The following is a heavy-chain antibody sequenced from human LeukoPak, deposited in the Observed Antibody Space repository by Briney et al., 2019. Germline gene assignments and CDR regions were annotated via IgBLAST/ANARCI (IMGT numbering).Heavy chain of an antibody. Sequence: SETLSLTCAVYGGSFSGYYWSWIRQPPGKGLEWIGEINHSGSTNYNPSLKSRVTISVDTSKNQFSLKLSSVTAADTAVYYCARGLSATWLPYYYYGMDVWGQGTTVTVSS. V-gene: IGHV4-34*01. J-gene: IGHJ6*02. CDR2: INHSGST. D-gene: IGHD5-18*01. CDR3: ARGLSATWLPYYYYGMDV. CDR1: GGSFSGYY.